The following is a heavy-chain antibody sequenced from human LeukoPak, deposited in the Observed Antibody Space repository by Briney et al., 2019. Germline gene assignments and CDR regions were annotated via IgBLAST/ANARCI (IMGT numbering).Heavy chain of an antibody. CDR2: IYSGGST. V-gene: IGHV3-53*05. CDR1: GFTVSSNY. Sequence: GGSLRLSCAASGFTVSSNYMSWVRQAPGKGLEWVSVIYSGGSTYYADSVKGRFTISRDNAKNSLYLQMNSLRAEDTALYYCAKDFNYDSSGYYYAFDIWGQGTMVTVSS. D-gene: IGHD3-22*01. J-gene: IGHJ3*02. CDR3: AKDFNYDSSGYYYAFDI.